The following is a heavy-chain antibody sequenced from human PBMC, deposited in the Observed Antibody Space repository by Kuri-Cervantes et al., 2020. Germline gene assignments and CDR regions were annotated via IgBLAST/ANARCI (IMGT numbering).Heavy chain of an antibody. Sequence: GGSLRLSCAASRFIFSDYYMSWIRQAPGKGLQWVSYISSSGNTIYYADSVRGRFTISRDNFKDTVYLQMNSLRPEDTAMYYCAGEGDSGWYYFDYWGQGTLVTVSS. V-gene: IGHV3-11*04. D-gene: IGHD6-19*01. CDR3: AGEGDSGWYYFDY. CDR2: ISSSGNTI. CDR1: RFIFSDYY. J-gene: IGHJ4*02.